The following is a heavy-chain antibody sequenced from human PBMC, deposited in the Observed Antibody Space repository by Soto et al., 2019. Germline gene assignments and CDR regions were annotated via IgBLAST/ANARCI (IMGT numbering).Heavy chain of an antibody. CDR1: GYTFTSYG. J-gene: IGHJ6*02. V-gene: IGHV1-18*01. CDR2: INGYTGNT. CDR3: ARSWVTGTGGMDV. Sequence: QVQLVQSGAEVKKPGASVKVSCKASGYTFTSYGFSWVRQAPGQGLEWMGWINGYTGNTHYAQKFQGRVTMTTDTSTSTAYMELWTLISDDTAVYYCARSWVTGTGGMDVWGQGTTVTVSS. D-gene: IGHD3-16*01.